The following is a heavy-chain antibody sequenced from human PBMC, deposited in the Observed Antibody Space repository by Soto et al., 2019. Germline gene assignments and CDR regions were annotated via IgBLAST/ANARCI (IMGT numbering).Heavy chain of an antibody. CDR1: GYTFSSYD. CDR3: AREGVAPYYYYDMDV. J-gene: IGHJ6*02. CDR2: MNPNSGNT. Sequence: ASVKVSCKASGYTFSSYDINWVRQATGQGLEWMGWMNPNSGNTGYAQKFQGRVTMTRNTSISTAYMELSSLRSEDTAVYYCAREGVAPYYYYDMDVWGQGTPVTVSS. V-gene: IGHV1-8*01. D-gene: IGHD5-12*01.